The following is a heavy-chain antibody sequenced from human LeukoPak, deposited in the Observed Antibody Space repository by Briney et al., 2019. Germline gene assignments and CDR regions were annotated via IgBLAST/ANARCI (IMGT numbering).Heavy chain of an antibody. CDR1: GFTFSGYA. Sequence: PGGSLRLSCSASGFTFSGYAMHWVRQAPGKGLEYVSGIPSNGGTTYYADSVKGRFTISRDSAKNSLFLQMNSLRAEDTAVYYCARDRWHDYWGQGILVTVSS. CDR2: IPSNGGTT. J-gene: IGHJ4*02. V-gene: IGHV3-64*04. D-gene: IGHD2-15*01. CDR3: ARDRWHDY.